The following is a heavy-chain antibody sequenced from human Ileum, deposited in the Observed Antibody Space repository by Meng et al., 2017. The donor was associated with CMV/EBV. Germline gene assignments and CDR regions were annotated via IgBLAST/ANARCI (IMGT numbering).Heavy chain of an antibody. CDR2: ISGHNGVT. J-gene: IGHJ4*02. Sequence: CKAFGYIFTKYGVTWVRQAPGQGLEWLGWISGHNGVTNYAPRFQGRVTMTTETSLDTAYMELRSLTSDDTAVYYCARDGGGYGIFDHWGQGSLVTVSS. V-gene: IGHV1-18*01. CDR3: ARDGGGYGIFDH. CDR1: GYIFTKYG. D-gene: IGHD5-12*01.